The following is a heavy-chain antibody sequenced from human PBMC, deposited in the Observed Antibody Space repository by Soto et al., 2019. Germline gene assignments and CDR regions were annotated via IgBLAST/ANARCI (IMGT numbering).Heavy chain of an antibody. Sequence: SETLSLTCTVSGGSISSYYWSWIRQPPGKGLEWIGYIYYSGSTNYNPSLKSRVTISVDTSKNQFSLKLSSVTAADTAVYYCARVVRGYGDYGDYYYYYMDVWGKGSTVTV. CDR3: ARVVRGYGDYGDYYYYYMDV. J-gene: IGHJ6*03. D-gene: IGHD4-17*01. V-gene: IGHV4-59*01. CDR1: GGSISSYY. CDR2: IYYSGST.